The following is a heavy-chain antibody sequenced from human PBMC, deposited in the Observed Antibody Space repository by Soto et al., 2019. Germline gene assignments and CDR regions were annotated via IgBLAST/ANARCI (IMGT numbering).Heavy chain of an antibody. CDR2: ISYDGSNK. V-gene: IGHV3-30-3*01. J-gene: IGHJ5*02. CDR1: GFTFSSYA. D-gene: IGHD2-2*02. CDR3: ARDRRQAPVTRYCSSTSCFTVGNWFDP. Sequence: GGSLRLSCAASGFTFSSYAMHWVRQAPGKGLEWVAVISYDGSNKYYADSVKGRFTISRDNSKNTLYLQMNSLRAEGTAVYYCARDRRQAPVTRYCSSTSCFTVGNWFDPWGQGTLVTVSS.